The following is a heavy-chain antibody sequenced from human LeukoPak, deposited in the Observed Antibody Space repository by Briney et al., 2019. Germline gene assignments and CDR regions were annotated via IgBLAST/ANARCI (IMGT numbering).Heavy chain of an antibody. CDR2: IKQDGSEK. Sequence: PGGSLRLSCAASGFTFSSYWMSWVRQAPGKGLEWVANIKQDGSEKYYVDSVKGRFTISRDNAKNSLYLQMNGLRAEDTAVCYCVRKPSGTYPYHLDYWGQGTLVTVSS. CDR3: VRKPSGTYPYHLDY. V-gene: IGHV3-7*01. D-gene: IGHD1-26*01. J-gene: IGHJ4*02. CDR1: GFTFSSYW.